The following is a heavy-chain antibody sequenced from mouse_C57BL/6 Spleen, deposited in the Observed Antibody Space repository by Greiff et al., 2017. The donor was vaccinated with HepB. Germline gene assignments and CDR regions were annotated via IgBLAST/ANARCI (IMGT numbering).Heavy chain of an antibody. J-gene: IGHJ4*01. CDR1: GYAFSSSW. V-gene: IGHV1-82*01. Sequence: QVQLQQSGPELVKPGASVKISCKASGYAFSSSWMNWVKQRPGKGLEWIGRIYPGDGDTNYNGKFKGKATLTADKSSSTAYRQLSSLTSEDSAVYFCAKYAMDYWGQGTSVTVSS. CDR2: IYPGDGDT. CDR3: AKYAMDY.